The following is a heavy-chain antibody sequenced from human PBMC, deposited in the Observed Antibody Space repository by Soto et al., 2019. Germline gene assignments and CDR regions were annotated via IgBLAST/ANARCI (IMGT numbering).Heavy chain of an antibody. CDR1: GFTFSSYG. Sequence: GGSLRLSCAASGFTFSSYGMHWVRQAPGKGLEWVAVISYDGSNKYYADSVKGRFTISRDNSKNTLYLQMNSLRAEDTAVYYCAALEDNWKLPGPLDYLGQGTLVTVSS. J-gene: IGHJ4*02. CDR2: ISYDGSNK. D-gene: IGHD1-20*01. CDR3: AALEDNWKLPGPLDY. V-gene: IGHV3-30*03.